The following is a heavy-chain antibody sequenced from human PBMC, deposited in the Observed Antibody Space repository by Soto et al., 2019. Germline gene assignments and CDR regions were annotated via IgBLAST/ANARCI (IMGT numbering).Heavy chain of an antibody. CDR3: ARDRDVAARGAVEY. V-gene: IGHV1-18*01. J-gene: IGHJ4*02. CDR1: GYTFTSYG. Sequence: ASVKVSCKASGYTFTSYGISCVRQAPGQGLEWMGWISAYNGNTNYAQKLQGRVTMTTDTSTSTAYMELRSLRSDDTAVYYCARDRDVAARGAVEYWGQGTLVTVSS. D-gene: IGHD6-6*01. CDR2: ISAYNGNT.